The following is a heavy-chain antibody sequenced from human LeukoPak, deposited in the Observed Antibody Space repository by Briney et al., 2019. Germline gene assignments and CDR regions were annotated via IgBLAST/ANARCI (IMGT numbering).Heavy chain of an antibody. CDR1: GYTLTELS. Sequence: ASVKVSCKVSGYTLTELSMHWVRQAPGQGLEWMGGIIPIFGTANYAQKFQGRVTITADESTSTAYMELSSLRSEDTAVYYCARSYGDYVFTSDYWGQGTLVTVSS. J-gene: IGHJ4*02. D-gene: IGHD4-17*01. CDR2: IIPIFGTA. V-gene: IGHV1-69*13. CDR3: ARSYGDYVFTSDY.